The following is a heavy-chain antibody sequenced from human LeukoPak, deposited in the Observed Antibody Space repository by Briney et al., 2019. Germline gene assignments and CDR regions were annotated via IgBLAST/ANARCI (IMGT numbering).Heavy chain of an antibody. CDR1: GGSISSYY. Sequence: SETLSLTCTVSGGSISSYYWSWIRQPPGKGLEWIGYIYYSGSTNYNPSLKSRVTISVDTSRNQFSLKLNSVTAADTAVYYCARGHVDTAMVLGYWGQGTLVTVSS. J-gene: IGHJ4*02. D-gene: IGHD5-18*01. CDR3: ARGHVDTAMVLGY. CDR2: IYYSGST. V-gene: IGHV4-59*01.